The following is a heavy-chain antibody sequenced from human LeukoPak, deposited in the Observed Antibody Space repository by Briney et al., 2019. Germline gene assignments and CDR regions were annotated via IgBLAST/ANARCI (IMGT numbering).Heavy chain of an antibody. J-gene: IGHJ4*02. CDR3: ASHYVWGSYRKFDY. CDR1: GGSFSGYY. Sequence: SETLSLTCAVYGGSFSGYYWSWIRQPPGKGLEWIGEINHSGSTNYNPSLKSRVTISVDTSKNQFSLKLSSVTAADTAVYYCASHYVWGSYRKFDYWGQGTLVTVSS. CDR2: INHSGST. D-gene: IGHD3-16*02. V-gene: IGHV4-34*01.